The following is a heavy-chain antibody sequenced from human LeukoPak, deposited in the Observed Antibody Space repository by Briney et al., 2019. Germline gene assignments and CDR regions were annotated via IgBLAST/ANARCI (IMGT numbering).Heavy chain of an antibody. CDR3: AKQAQYCSSTSCYTNYYYYMDV. D-gene: IGHD2-2*01. CDR1: GFTFSSYW. CDR2: ISGSGGST. V-gene: IGHV3-23*01. J-gene: IGHJ6*03. Sequence: GGSLRLSCAASGFTFSSYWMSWVRQAPGKGLEWVSAISGSGGSTYYADSVKGRFTISRDNSKNTLYLQMNSLRAEDTAVYYCAKQAQYCSSTSCYTNYYYYMDVWGKGTTVTISS.